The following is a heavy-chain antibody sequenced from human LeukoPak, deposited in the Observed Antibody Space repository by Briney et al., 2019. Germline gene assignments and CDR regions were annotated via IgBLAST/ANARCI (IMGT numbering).Heavy chain of an antibody. Sequence: QTGGSLRLSCAASGFTFDDYAMHWVRHAPGKGLEWVSLISGDGGSTYYADSVEGRFTISRDNSKNSLYLQMNSLGTEDTALYYCAKDNWFDSFFDRWGQGTLVTVSS. J-gene: IGHJ4*02. D-gene: IGHD3/OR15-3a*01. CDR3: AKDNWFDSFFDR. V-gene: IGHV3-43*02. CDR1: GFTFDDYA. CDR2: ISGDGGST.